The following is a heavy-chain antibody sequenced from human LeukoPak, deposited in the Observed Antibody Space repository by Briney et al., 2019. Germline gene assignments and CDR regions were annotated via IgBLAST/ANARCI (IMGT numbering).Heavy chain of an antibody. CDR2: VKQDGSEK. CDR1: GFTFSSYW. Sequence: GGSLRLSCSASGFTFSSYWVTWVRQAPGKGLEWVANVKQDGSEKNYVDSVKGRFTISRDNAKDSLYLQMNSLRVDDTAVYYCARGHRAWSYWGQGTLVTVSS. J-gene: IGHJ4*02. V-gene: IGHV3-7*01. D-gene: IGHD3-3*01. CDR3: ARGHRAWSY.